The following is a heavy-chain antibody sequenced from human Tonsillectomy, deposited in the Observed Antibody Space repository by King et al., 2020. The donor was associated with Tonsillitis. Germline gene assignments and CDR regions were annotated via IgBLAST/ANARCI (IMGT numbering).Heavy chain of an antibody. J-gene: IGHJ6*04. CDR1: GLIFSNYC. Sequence: VQLVESGGAVVQPGTSLRLSCADSGLIFSNYCMHWVRQAPGKGLGWGALITYDGRVKNYAESVKGPFTIARDNYRKTLYLQTTSLGPEDTAVYYCAKDFYRYYDGEGSCLEDYFYGMDGGGERTTVTVSS. D-gene: IGHD3-10*01. CDR3: AKDFYRYYDGEGSCLEDYFYGMDG. CDR2: ITYDGRVK. V-gene: IGHV3-30*18.